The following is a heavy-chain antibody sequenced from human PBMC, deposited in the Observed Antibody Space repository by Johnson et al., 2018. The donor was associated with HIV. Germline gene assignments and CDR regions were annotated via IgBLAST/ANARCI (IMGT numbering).Heavy chain of an antibody. CDR2: ISGSGYST. CDR3: ASGIAVAGTLLDAFDI. CDR1: GFTFDDYG. D-gene: IGHD6-19*01. V-gene: IGHV3-23*04. J-gene: IGHJ3*02. Sequence: VTLVESGGGVVRPGGSLRLSCEASGFTFDDYGMSWVRQGPGKGLEWVSGISGSGYSTFYADSVKGRFTISRDNSKNTLYLQMNSLRAEDTAVYYCASGIAVAGTLLDAFDIWGQGTMVTVCS.